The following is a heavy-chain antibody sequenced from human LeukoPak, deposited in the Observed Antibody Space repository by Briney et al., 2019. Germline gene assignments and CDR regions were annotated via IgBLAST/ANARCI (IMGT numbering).Heavy chain of an antibody. D-gene: IGHD3-3*01. CDR3: AEQDFWSGSHAFDI. CDR2: ISGSGGST. Sequence: GGSLRLSCAASGFTFSSYAMSWVRQAPGKGLEWVPAISGSGGSTYYADSVKGRFTISRDDSKNTLYLQMNSLRAEDTAVYYCAEQDFWSGSHAFDIWGQGTMVTVSS. J-gene: IGHJ3*02. V-gene: IGHV3-23*01. CDR1: GFTFSSYA.